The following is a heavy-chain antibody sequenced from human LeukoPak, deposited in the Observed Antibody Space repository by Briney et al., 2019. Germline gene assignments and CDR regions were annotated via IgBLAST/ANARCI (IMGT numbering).Heavy chain of an antibody. V-gene: IGHV3-23*01. J-gene: IGHJ4*02. CDR1: GITFSSHA. D-gene: IGHD6-19*01. Sequence: GRSLRLSCAASGITFSSHAMTWVRQAPGKGLEWVAAIRGNGATTDYADSVKGRFTISRDNSKSTLYLQMNSLRAEATAVYYCAKAYHDSGCLIDYWGQGTLVTVSS. CDR3: AKAYHDSGCLIDY. CDR2: IRGNGATT.